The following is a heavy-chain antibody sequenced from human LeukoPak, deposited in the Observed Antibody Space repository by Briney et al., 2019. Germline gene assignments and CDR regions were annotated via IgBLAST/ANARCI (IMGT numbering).Heavy chain of an antibody. Sequence: GASVKVSCKASGYTFTRYGISWVRQAPGQGLEWMGWISAYNGNTNYPQKLQGRVTMTTDTSTITAYMELRSLRSDDTAVYFCARDEGYYDPSGLDYWGQGTLVTVSS. CDR1: GYTFTRYG. J-gene: IGHJ4*02. D-gene: IGHD3-22*01. CDR2: ISAYNGNT. CDR3: ARDEGYYDPSGLDY. V-gene: IGHV1-18*01.